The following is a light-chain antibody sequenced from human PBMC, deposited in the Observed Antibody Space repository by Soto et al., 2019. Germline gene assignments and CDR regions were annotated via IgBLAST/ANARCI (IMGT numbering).Light chain of an antibody. V-gene: IGLV2-8*01. CDR1: SSDVGGYKY. J-gene: IGLJ2*01. CDR2: EVN. CDR3: SAYAGPNNVP. Sequence: QSALTQPPSASGSPGQSVTISCTGTSSDVGGYKYVSWYQQKSGKAPKLIIYEVNERPSGVPDRFSGSKSDNTASLTVSGLQAEDEADYYCSAYAGPNNVPFGGGTKVTVL.